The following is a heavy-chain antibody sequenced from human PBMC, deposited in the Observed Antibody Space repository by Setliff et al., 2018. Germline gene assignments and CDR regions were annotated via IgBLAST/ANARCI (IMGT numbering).Heavy chain of an antibody. V-gene: IGHV1-18*01. J-gene: IGHJ4*02. CDR2: ISAYNGNT. D-gene: IGHD6-19*01. Sequence: ASVKVSCKASGGTFRSYGISWVRQAPGQGLEWMGWISAYNGNTNYAQKLQGRDTMTTDASTSTAYMELRSLRSDDTAVYYCVRSSAPQVVLAADFDFWGQGTPVTVSS. CDR3: VRSSAPQVVLAADFDF. CDR1: GGTFRSYG.